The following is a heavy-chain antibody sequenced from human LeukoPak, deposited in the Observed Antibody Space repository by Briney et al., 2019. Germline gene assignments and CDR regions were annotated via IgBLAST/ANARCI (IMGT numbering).Heavy chain of an antibody. D-gene: IGHD4/OR15-4a*01. CDR3: ARDPGAFPYFFDS. J-gene: IGHJ4*02. CDR2: ISSSSGTI. Sequence: GGSLRLSCAAPGFTFNSYGMHWVRQAPGKGLEWVSYISSSSGTIYYADSVKGRFTISRDNAKNSLYLQMNSLRVEDTAVYFCARDPGAFPYFFDSWGQGTLVTVSS. CDR1: GFTFNSYG. V-gene: IGHV3-48*01.